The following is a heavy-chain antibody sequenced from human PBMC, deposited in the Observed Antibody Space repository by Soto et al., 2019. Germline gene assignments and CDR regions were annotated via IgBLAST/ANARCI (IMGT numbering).Heavy chain of an antibody. CDR1: GGSISSGGYY. D-gene: IGHD4-17*01. J-gene: IGHJ3*02. CDR3: ARSNDYGDFSDAFDI. CDR2: IYYSGST. V-gene: IGHV4-31*03. Sequence: QVQLQESGPGLVKPSQTLSLTCTVSGGSISSGGYYWSWIRQHPGKGLEWIGYIYYSGSTYYNPSLKSRVTISVDTSKNQYSLKLSSVTAADTAVDYCARSNDYGDFSDAFDIWGQGTMVTVSS.